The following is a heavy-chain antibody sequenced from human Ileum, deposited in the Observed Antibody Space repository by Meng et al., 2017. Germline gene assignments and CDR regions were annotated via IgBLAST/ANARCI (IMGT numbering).Heavy chain of an antibody. J-gene: IGHJ5*02. V-gene: IGHV1-2*06. CDR1: GYTFTGYH. CDR2: INPNSGGT. D-gene: IGHD1-20*01. CDR3: AIITAGGA. Sequence: QVHLVQSGAEVKKPGASVKVSCKASGYTFTGYHMHWVRQAPGQGLEWMGRINPNSGGTIYAQKFQGRVTMTGDTSISTGYMELSRLRSDDTAVYYCAIITAGGAWGQGTLVTVSS.